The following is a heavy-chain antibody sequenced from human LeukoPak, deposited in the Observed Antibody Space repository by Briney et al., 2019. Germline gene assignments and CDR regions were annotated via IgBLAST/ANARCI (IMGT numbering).Heavy chain of an antibody. CDR2: IYTSGST. D-gene: IGHD6-6*01. CDR1: GGSISSHY. J-gene: IGHJ6*03. CDR3: ARDLGTIAARPHYYCYMDV. Sequence: PSETLSLTCTVSGGSISSHYWSWIRQPAGKGLEWIGRIYTSGSTNYNPSLKSRVTMSVDTSKNQFSLKLSSVTAADTAVYYCARDLGTIAARPHYYCYMDVWGKGTTVTVSS. V-gene: IGHV4-4*07.